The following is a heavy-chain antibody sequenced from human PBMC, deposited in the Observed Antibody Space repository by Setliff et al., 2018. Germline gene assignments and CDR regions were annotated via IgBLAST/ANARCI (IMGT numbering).Heavy chain of an antibody. Sequence: QPGGSLRLSCAASGFTFSSYLMSWVRQAPGKGLEWVANIKQDGSEKYYVDSVKGRFTISRDNAKNSLYLQMNSLRAEDTAVYYCARDGGEYWGQGTLVTVSS. CDR3: ARDGGEY. J-gene: IGHJ4*02. V-gene: IGHV3-7*01. CDR1: GFTFSSYL. D-gene: IGHD3-16*01. CDR2: IKQDGSEK.